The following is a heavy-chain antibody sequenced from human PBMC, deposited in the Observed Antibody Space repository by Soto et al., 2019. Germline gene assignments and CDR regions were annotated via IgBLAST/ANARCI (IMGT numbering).Heavy chain of an antibody. CDR3: ARCPGQWLPGYYYYYYYMDV. CDR2: IYYSGST. Sequence: SETLSLTCTVSGGSISSSSYYWGWIRQPPGKGLEWIGSIYYSGSTYYNPSLKSRVTISVDTSKNQFSLKLSSVTAADTAVYYCARCPGQWLPGYYYYYYYMDVWGKGTTVTVSS. J-gene: IGHJ6*03. D-gene: IGHD3-22*01. V-gene: IGHV4-39*01. CDR1: GGSISSSSYY.